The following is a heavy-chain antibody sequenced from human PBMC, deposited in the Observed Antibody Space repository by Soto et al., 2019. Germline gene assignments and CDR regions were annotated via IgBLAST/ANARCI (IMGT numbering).Heavy chain of an antibody. D-gene: IGHD3-22*01. CDR3: ARDRGYYDSSGYFDY. CDR1: GFIFSDYY. CDR2: ISSSDNII. J-gene: IGHJ4*02. Sequence: PGGSLRLSCAASGFIFSDYYMSWIRQAPGKGLEWISYISSSDNIIYYADSVKGRFTISRDNAKNSLYLQMNSPRAEDTAVYYCARDRGYYDSSGYFDYWGQGTLVTVSS. V-gene: IGHV3-11*01.